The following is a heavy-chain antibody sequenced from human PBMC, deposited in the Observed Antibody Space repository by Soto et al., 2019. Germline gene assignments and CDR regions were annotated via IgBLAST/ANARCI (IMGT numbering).Heavy chain of an antibody. CDR3: ARDNWTYYYDSIGYPRY. Sequence: QVQLVQSGAEVKKPGASVKVSCKASGYTFTSYGISWVRQAPGQGLEWMGWISAYNGNTNYAQKLQGRVTMTTDTSTSTAYMELRSLRSDDTAVYYCARDNWTYYYDSIGYPRYWGKGTLVTVSS. CDR2: ISAYNGNT. J-gene: IGHJ4*02. D-gene: IGHD3-22*01. V-gene: IGHV1-18*01. CDR1: GYTFTSYG.